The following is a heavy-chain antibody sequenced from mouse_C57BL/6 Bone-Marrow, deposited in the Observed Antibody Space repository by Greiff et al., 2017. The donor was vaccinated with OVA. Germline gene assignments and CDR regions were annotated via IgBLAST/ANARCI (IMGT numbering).Heavy chain of an antibody. CDR2: ISDGGSYT. V-gene: IGHV5-4*01. CDR1: GFTFSSYA. CDR3: AREGGSGTLFAY. D-gene: IGHD4-1*01. Sequence: DVMLVESGGGLVKPGGSLKLSCAASGFTFSSYAMSWVRQTPEKRLEWVATISDGGSYTYYPDNVKVRFTISRDNAKNNLYLQMSHLKSEDTAMYYCAREGGSGTLFAYWGQGTLVTVSA. J-gene: IGHJ3*01.